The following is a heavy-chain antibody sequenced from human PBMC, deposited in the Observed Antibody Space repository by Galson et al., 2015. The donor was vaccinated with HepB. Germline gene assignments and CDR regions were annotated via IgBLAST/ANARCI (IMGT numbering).Heavy chain of an antibody. D-gene: IGHD6-13*01. V-gene: IGHV3-73*01. CDR1: GFTFSDSA. CDR2: IRSKANSYAT. CDR3: TRPSGSSWFDAFDI. Sequence: SLRLSCAASGFTFSDSAMHWVRQASGKGLEWVGRIRSKANSYATAYAASVKGRFTISRDDSKNTAYLQMNSLKTEDTAVYYCTRPSGSSWFDAFDIWGRGTMVTVSS. J-gene: IGHJ3*02.